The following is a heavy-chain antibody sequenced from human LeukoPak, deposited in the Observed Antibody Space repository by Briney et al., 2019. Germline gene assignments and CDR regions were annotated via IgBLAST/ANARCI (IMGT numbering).Heavy chain of an antibody. V-gene: IGHV1-24*01. CDR2: FDPEDGET. CDR1: GYTLTELS. Sequence: ASVKVSCKVSGYTLTELSMHWVRQAPGKGLEWMGGFDPEDGETIYAQKFQGRVTMTEDTSTDTAYMELSSLRSEDTAVYYCATDQVRKDMRPTYYYYGMDVWGQGTTVTVSS. D-gene: IGHD2-15*01. CDR3: ATDQVRKDMRPTYYYYGMDV. J-gene: IGHJ6*02.